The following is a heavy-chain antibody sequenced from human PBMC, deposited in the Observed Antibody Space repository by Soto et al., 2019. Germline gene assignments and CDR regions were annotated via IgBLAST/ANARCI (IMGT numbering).Heavy chain of an antibody. CDR1: GFTFSSYS. CDR3: ASVSYCSGGSCYSHYYYMDV. Sequence: GGSLRLSCAASGFTFSSYSMNWVRQAPGKGLEWVSSISSSSSYIYYADSVKGRFTISRDNAKNSLYLQMNSLRAEDTAVYYCASVSYCSGGSCYSHYYYMDVWGKGTTVTVSS. D-gene: IGHD2-15*01. CDR2: ISSSSSYI. J-gene: IGHJ6*03. V-gene: IGHV3-21*01.